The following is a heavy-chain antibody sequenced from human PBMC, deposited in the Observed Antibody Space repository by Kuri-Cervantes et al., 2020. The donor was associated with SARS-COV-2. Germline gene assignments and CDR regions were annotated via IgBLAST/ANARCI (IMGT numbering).Heavy chain of an antibody. CDR2: IYYSGST. Sequence: GSLRLSCTVSGGSISSYYWSWIRQPPGKGLEWIGYIYYSGSTNYNPSLKSRVTISVDTSKNQFSLKLSSVTAADTAVYYCASEWCSGGSCYPNWGQGILVTVSS. CDR1: GGSISSYY. CDR3: ASEWCSGGSCYPN. J-gene: IGHJ4*02. V-gene: IGHV4-59*12. D-gene: IGHD2-15*01.